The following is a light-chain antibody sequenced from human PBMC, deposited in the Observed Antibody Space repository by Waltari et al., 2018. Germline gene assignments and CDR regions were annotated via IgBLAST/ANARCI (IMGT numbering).Light chain of an antibody. Sequence: EIVMTQSPATLSVFPGERATLSCRASQSIRCNVAWYQHKPGQAPRLLIYGASTRATGIPARFSGSGSATEFTLTISSLQSEEFAVYFCQQYDNWLGTFGQGTKVEIK. V-gene: IGKV3-15*01. CDR1: QSIRCN. J-gene: IGKJ1*01. CDR3: QQYDNWLGT. CDR2: GAS.